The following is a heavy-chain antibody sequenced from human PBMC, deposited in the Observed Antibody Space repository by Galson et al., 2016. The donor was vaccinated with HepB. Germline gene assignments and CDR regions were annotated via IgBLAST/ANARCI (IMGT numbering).Heavy chain of an antibody. J-gene: IGHJ5*02. Sequence: SETLSLTCAVSGSSLSSSNWWSWVRQPPGKRLEWVGGIYHRGSTNYNPSLESRVTISVDKSKNQVSLSLRSVTAADTAVYYCVRRRLVVAGRGWFDPWGQGTLVTVSS. D-gene: IGHD6-19*01. V-gene: IGHV4-4*02. CDR3: VRRRLVVAGRGWFDP. CDR1: GSSLSSSNW. CDR2: IYHRGST.